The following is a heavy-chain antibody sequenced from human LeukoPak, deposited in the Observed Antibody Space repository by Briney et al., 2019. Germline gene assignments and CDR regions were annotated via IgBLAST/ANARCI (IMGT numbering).Heavy chain of an antibody. Sequence: SETLSLTCTVSGGSISSSSYYWGWIRQPPGKGLEWIGSIYYSGSTYYNPSLKSRVTISVDTSKNQFSLKLSSVTAADTAVYYCARVWYFDWLLFRSGGRGAFDIWGQGTMVTVSS. D-gene: IGHD3-9*01. CDR1: GGSISSSSYY. V-gene: IGHV4-39*07. J-gene: IGHJ3*02. CDR3: ARVWYFDWLLFRSGGRGAFDI. CDR2: IYYSGST.